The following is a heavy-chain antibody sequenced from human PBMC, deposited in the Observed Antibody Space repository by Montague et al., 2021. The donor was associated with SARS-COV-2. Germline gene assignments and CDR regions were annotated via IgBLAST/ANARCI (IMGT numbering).Heavy chain of an antibody. Sequence: SETLSLTCTVSGGSLSGNYCFWSRQRPGQGLELIGEINHNVSTNYNPYLKSRGTISLYTSKNQFSLKLSSVTAADTAVYYCARGRRRYNWRDETSYYDGMDVWGQGTTVTVSS. CDR2: INHNVST. V-gene: IGHV4-34*01. J-gene: IGHJ6*02. CDR3: ARGRRRYNWRDETSYYDGMDV. D-gene: IGHD1-20*01. CDR1: GGSLSGNY.